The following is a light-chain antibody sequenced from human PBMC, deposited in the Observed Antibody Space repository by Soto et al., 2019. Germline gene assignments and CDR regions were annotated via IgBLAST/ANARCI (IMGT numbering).Light chain of an antibody. J-gene: IGKJ1*01. CDR3: QQYNNWPPWT. CDR2: DAS. Sequence: EIVMTQSPGTLSLSPGERATLFCRASQSVRSSLAWYQQKPGQAPRLFIYDASTRATGIPARFSGSGSGTELTLTISSLQSEDFAVYYCQQYNNWPPWTFGQGTKVDIK. CDR1: QSVRSS. V-gene: IGKV3-15*01.